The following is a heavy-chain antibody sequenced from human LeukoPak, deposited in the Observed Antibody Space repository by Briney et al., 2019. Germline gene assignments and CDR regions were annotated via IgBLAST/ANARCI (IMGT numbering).Heavy chain of an antibody. J-gene: IGHJ6*02. CDR3: ARRAPFYYNSWSPTHDYGMDV. CDR1: GFTFSDYY. D-gene: IGHD3-10*01. V-gene: IGHV3-11*01. CDR2: ISTSGSAV. Sequence: PGGSLRLSCAASGFTFSDYYMAWIRQAPGKGLEWISYISTSGSAVYYADSVKGRFTMSRDNAKNSLYLQMNSLRAGDTAVYYCARRAPFYYNSWSPTHDYGMDVWGQGTTVTVSS.